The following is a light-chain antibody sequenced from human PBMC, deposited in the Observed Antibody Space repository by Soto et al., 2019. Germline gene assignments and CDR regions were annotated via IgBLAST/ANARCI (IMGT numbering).Light chain of an antibody. CDR3: CSFAGTSYV. J-gene: IGLJ1*01. V-gene: IGLV2-11*01. Sequence: QSALTQPRSVSGSPGQSVTISCTGTSSDVGGYNSVSWYQQHPGKAPKLMIYDVGKRPSGVPDRFSGSKSGNTASLTISGLQAEDEADYYCCSFAGTSYVFGTGTKVTVL. CDR2: DVG. CDR1: SSDVGGYNS.